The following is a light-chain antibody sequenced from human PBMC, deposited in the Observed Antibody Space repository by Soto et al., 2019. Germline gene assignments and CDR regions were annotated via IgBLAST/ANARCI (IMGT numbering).Light chain of an antibody. CDR2: AAS. V-gene: IGKV1-39*01. J-gene: IGKJ5*01. CDR1: HSLLHSNGYNY. CDR3: QQSYSISTT. Sequence: MTQSALSLSVNPGERASISCRSIHSLLHSNGYNYLDWYQQKKGKAPKLXIYAASSLQSGVPSRFSGSGYGTDFTLTISSLQPEDFATYYCQQSYSISTTFGQGTRLEIK.